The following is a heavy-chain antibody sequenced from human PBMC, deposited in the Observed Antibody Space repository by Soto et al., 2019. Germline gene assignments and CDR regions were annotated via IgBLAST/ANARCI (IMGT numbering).Heavy chain of an antibody. V-gene: IGHV3-30*18. CDR3: AKDASRTDIVVVPDY. D-gene: IGHD2-2*01. Sequence: QVQLVESGGGVVQPGRSLRLSCAASGFTFSSYGMHWVRQAPGKGLEWVAVISYDGSNKYYADSVKGRFTISRDNSKNTLYLQMNSLRAEDTAVYYCAKDASRTDIVVVPDYWGQGTLVTVSS. J-gene: IGHJ4*02. CDR2: ISYDGSNK. CDR1: GFTFSSYG.